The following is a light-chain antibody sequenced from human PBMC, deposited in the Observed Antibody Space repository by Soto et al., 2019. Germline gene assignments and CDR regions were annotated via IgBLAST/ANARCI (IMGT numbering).Light chain of an antibody. CDR2: KAS. CDR1: QSISTW. V-gene: IGKV1-5*03. J-gene: IGKJ1*01. CDR3: QDYNSWT. Sequence: DIQMTQFTSTLSASVGDRVTITCRASQSISTWLSWYQQKPGKAPKVLIYKASNLQSGVSSRFSGSGSGTEFTLTISSLQPDDFATYYCQDYNSWTFGQGTKVDIK.